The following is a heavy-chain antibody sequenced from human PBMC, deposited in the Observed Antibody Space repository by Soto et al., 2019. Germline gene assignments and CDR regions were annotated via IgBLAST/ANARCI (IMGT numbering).Heavy chain of an antibody. J-gene: IGHJ4*02. CDR1: GGSISSGGYY. CDR2: IYYSGST. V-gene: IGHV4-31*03. CDR3: ARASVYGDYYFDY. Sequence: SETLSLTCTVSGGSISSGGYYWSWIRQHPGKGLEWIGYIYYSGSTYYNPSLKSRVTISVDTSKNQFSLKLSSVAAADTAVYYCARASVYGDYYFDYWGQGTLVTVSS. D-gene: IGHD4-17*01.